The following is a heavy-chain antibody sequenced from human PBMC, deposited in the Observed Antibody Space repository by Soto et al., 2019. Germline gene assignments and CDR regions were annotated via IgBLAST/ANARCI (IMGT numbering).Heavy chain of an antibody. CDR3: ARDYCSSTSYSNYYYYGMDV. V-gene: IGHV1-18*04. J-gene: IGHJ6*02. CDR1: GYTFTSYG. D-gene: IGHD2-2*01. Sequence: ASVKVSCKASGYTFTSYGISWVRQAPGQGLEWMGWISAYNGNTNYAQKLQGRVTMTTDTSTSTAYMELRSLRSDDTAVYYCARDYCSSTSYSNYYYYGMDVWGQGTTVTVSS. CDR2: ISAYNGNT.